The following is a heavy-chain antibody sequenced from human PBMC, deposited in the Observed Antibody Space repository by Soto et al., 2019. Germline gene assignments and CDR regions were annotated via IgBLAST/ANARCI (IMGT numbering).Heavy chain of an antibody. CDR1: GGTFSRYT. CDR3: ARGIVVITEDAFDI. Sequence: GASVKVSCKASGGTFSRYTITWVRQAPGQGLEWMGGISAYNGNTNYAQKVQGRVTMTTDTSTSTAYMELRSLRSDDTAVYYCARGIVVITEDAFDIWGQGTMVTVSS. J-gene: IGHJ3*02. CDR2: ISAYNGNT. D-gene: IGHD3-22*01. V-gene: IGHV1-18*01.